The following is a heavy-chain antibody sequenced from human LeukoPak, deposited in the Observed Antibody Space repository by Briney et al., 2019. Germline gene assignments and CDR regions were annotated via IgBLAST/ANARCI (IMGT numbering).Heavy chain of an antibody. CDR1: GGSISSGDYS. Sequence: SQTLSLTCTVSGGSISSGDYSWSWIRQPPGMGLEWIGYIYYSGSTYYNPSLKSRVTISIDTSKNQFSLKLSSVTAADTAVYYCARVADIVATTYVTDAFDIWGRGTMVTVSS. D-gene: IGHD5-12*01. CDR3: ARVADIVATTYVTDAFDI. CDR2: IYYSGST. J-gene: IGHJ3*02. V-gene: IGHV4-30-4*01.